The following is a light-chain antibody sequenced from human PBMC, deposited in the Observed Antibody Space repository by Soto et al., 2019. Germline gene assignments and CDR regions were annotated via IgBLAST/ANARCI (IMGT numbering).Light chain of an antibody. Sequence: DIQMTQSPSSLSXSVXDXXXIXXRXXQSIXSYLNWYQQKPGKAPKLLIYAASSLQSGVPSRFSGSGSGTDFTLTISSLQPEDFATYYCQQSYSTPLTFGGGTKVEIK. V-gene: IGKV1-39*01. CDR2: AAS. J-gene: IGKJ4*01. CDR1: QSIXSY. CDR3: QQSYSTPLT.